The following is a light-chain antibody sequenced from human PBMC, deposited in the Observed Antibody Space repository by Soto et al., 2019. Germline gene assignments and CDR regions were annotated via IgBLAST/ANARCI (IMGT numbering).Light chain of an antibody. V-gene: IGKV1-5*03. CDR1: HSISSW. CDR2: KAS. CDR3: QQYNSYPWT. J-gene: IGKJ1*01. Sequence: DIQMTQSPSTLSASVGDRVTITSRASHSISSWLAWYQQKPGKAPKLLIYKASSLESGVPSRFSGSGSGTEFTLTISSLQPDDCATYYCQQYNSYPWTLGQGTKVEIK.